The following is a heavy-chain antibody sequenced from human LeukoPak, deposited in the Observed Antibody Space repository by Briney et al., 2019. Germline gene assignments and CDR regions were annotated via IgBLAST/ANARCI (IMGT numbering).Heavy chain of an antibody. CDR2: INSDGSST. Sequence: GGSLKLPCPPSGFTFGSSWMHWARQAPGKGRGWVSRINSDGSSTSYADSVKGRFTISRDNAKNTLYLQMNSLRAEDTAVYYCAVVVVAATAFDIWGQGTMVTVSS. D-gene: IGHD2-15*01. J-gene: IGHJ3*02. CDR3: AVVVVAATAFDI. CDR1: GFTFGSSW. V-gene: IGHV3-74*01.